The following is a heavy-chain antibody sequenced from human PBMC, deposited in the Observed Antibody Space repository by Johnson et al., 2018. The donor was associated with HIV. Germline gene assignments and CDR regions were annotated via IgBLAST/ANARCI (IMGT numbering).Heavy chain of an antibody. Sequence: VQLVESGGGVVQPGRSLRLSCAASGFTFSSYAMHWVRQAPGKGLEWVAFIRYDGSNKYYADSVKGRFTISRDNSKNTLYLQMNSLRAEDTAVYYCASTDDAFDIWGQGTMVTVSS. V-gene: IGHV3-30*02. D-gene: IGHD4-17*01. CDR2: IRYDGSNK. J-gene: IGHJ3*02. CDR1: GFTFSSYA. CDR3: ASTDDAFDI.